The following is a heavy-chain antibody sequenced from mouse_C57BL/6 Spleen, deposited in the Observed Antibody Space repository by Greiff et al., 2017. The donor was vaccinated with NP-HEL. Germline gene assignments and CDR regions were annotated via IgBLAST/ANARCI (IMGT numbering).Heavy chain of an antibody. J-gene: IGHJ2*01. CDR3: ARNYDYDGDYFDY. D-gene: IGHD2-4*01. Sequence: QVHVKQSGAELARPGASVKMSCKASGYTFTSYTMHWVKQRPGQGLEWIGYINPSSGYTKYNQKFKDKATLTADKSSSTAYMQLSSLTSEDSAVYYCARNYDYDGDYFDYWGQGTTLTVSS. CDR2: INPSSGYT. CDR1: GYTFTSYT. V-gene: IGHV1-4*01.